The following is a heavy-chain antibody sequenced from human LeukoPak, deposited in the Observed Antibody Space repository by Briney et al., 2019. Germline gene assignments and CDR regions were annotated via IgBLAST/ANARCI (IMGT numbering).Heavy chain of an antibody. CDR1: QFDFNNFG. J-gene: IGHJ3*02. V-gene: IGHV3-23*01. CDR2: ISGNGGST. CDR3: ARVMNDYGDFDDAFDI. Sequence: GGSLRLSCATSQFDFNNFGMTWVRQAPGRGPEWVSSISGNGGSTQYADSVKGRFTISRDNSKNTVYLQMNSLRAEDTAVYYCARVMNDYGDFDDAFDIWGQGTMVTVSS. D-gene: IGHD4-17*01.